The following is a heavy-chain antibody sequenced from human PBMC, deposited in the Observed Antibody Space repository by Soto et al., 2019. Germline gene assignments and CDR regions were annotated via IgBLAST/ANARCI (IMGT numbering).Heavy chain of an antibody. V-gene: IGHV3-23*01. CDR1: GFTFSSYA. J-gene: IGHJ4*01. D-gene: IGHD3-9*01. CDR3: TTDSLFTGQLVRMDN. Sequence: GGSLRLSCAASGFTFSSYAMSWVRQAPGKGLEWVSAISGSGGSTYYADSVKGRFTISRDNSKNKLYMEMYSLKTDDTAVYYCTTDSLFTGQLVRMDNWGHGTLVTVSS. CDR2: ISGSGGST.